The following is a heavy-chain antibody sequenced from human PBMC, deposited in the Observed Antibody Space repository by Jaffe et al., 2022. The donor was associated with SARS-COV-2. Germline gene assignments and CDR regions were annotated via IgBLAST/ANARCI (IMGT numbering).Heavy chain of an antibody. Sequence: EVQLVESGGDLVQPGGSLRLSCAASGFSVSNNYMGWVRQAPGKGLEWVSVFYSGGSKYYTDSVKGRFTIARDDTRNTLSLQMSSLRTEDTAVYFCTKGVYSGRTPLMAFDYWGPGILVTVSS. CDR1: GFSVSNNY. V-gene: IGHV3-66*02. CDR2: FYSGGSK. CDR3: TKGVYSGRTPLMAFDY. D-gene: IGHD1-26*01. J-gene: IGHJ4*02.